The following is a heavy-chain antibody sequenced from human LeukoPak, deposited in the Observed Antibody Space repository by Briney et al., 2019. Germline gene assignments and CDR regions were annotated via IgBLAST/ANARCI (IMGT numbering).Heavy chain of an antibody. J-gene: IGHJ6*02. CDR1: GGSISSFY. V-gene: IGHV4-59*12. D-gene: IGHD3-10*01. CDR2: IYNSGIT. CDR3: ARGRITMVRGVYGMDV. Sequence: SETLSLTCTVYGGSISSFYWNWIRQPPGKGLEWIGYIYNSGITKYNPSLKSRVTISVDTSKNQFSLKLSSVTAADTAVYYCARGRITMVRGVYGMDVWGQGTTVTVSS.